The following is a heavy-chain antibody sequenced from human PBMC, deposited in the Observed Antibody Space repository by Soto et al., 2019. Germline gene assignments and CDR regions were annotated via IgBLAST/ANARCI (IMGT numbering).Heavy chain of an antibody. D-gene: IGHD3-3*01. CDR3: AREDFWSGSLGMDV. V-gene: IGHV3-30-3*01. J-gene: IGHJ6*02. CDR2: ISYDGSNK. CDR1: GFTFSSYA. Sequence: GGSLRLSCAASGFTFSSYAMHWVRQAPGKGLEWVAVISYDGSNKYYADSVKGRFTISRDNSKNTLYLQMNSLRAEDTAVYYCAREDFWSGSLGMDVWGQGTTVTAP.